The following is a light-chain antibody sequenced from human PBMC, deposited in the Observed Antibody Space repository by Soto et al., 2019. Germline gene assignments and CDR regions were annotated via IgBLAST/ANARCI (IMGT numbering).Light chain of an antibody. V-gene: IGLV1-40*01. CDR3: QSYDSSLSGWV. CDR1: SSNIGAGYD. J-gene: IGLJ2*01. Sequence: QPVLTQPPSVSGAPGQRVTISCTGSSSNIGAGYDVHWYQHLPGTAPKLLISGNNNRPSGVPDRFSGSKSGTSASLAITGLQAEDEADYYCQSYDSSLSGWVFGGGTKLTVL. CDR2: GNN.